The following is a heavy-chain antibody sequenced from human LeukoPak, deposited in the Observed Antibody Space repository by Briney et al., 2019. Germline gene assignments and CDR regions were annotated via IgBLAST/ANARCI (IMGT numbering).Heavy chain of an antibody. V-gene: IGHV3-15*01. D-gene: IGHD6-13*01. CDR2: IKNKADGGTT. J-gene: IGHJ4*02. Sequence: GGSLRLSCAASGLTFRNAWVSWVRQAPGKGLEWVGRIKNKADGGTTDYAAPVKGRFTISRDDSKNTVYLQMNSLRTEDTAVYYCTIPAYSSSWYYFDYWGQGTLVTVSP. CDR1: GLTFRNAW. CDR3: TIPAYSSSWYYFDY.